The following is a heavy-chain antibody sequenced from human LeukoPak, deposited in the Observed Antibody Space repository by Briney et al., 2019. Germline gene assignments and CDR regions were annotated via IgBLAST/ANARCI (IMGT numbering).Heavy chain of an antibody. Sequence: GGSLRFSCAASGFTFSSYAMSWVRQAPGKGLEWVSAISGSGDSTYYGDSVKGRFTISRDNSKNTLYLQMNSLRAEDTAVYYCAKTRPLDSSSWSHGDYWGQGTLVTVSS. V-gene: IGHV3-23*01. CDR3: AKTRPLDSSSWSHGDY. CDR2: ISGSGDST. CDR1: GFTFSSYA. D-gene: IGHD6-13*01. J-gene: IGHJ4*02.